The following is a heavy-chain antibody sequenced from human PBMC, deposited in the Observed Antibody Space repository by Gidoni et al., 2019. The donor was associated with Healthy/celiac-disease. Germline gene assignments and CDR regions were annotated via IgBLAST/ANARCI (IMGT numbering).Heavy chain of an antibody. CDR3: ARSGQYYYDSSGYFNWFDP. Sequence: QVQLVQSGAEVQKPGSSVTVSCKASGGTFSSYAISWVRQAPGQGLEGRGGIIPIFGTANYAQKFQGRVTITADKSTSTAYMELSSLRSEDTAVYYCARSGQYYYDSSGYFNWFDPWGQGTLVTVSS. CDR2: IIPIFGTA. CDR1: GGTFSSYA. J-gene: IGHJ5*02. V-gene: IGHV1-69*06. D-gene: IGHD3-22*01.